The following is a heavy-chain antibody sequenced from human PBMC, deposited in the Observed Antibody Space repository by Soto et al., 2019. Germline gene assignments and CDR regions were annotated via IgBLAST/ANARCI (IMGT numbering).Heavy chain of an antibody. D-gene: IGHD6-13*01. CDR1: GGSISSGGYY. CDR2: IYYSGST. Sequence: SETLSLTCTVSGGSISSGGYYWSWIRQHPGKGLEWIGYIYYSGSTYYNPSLKSRVTISVDTSKNQFSLKLSSVTAADTAVYYCARVQGMIAAFDPWGQGTLVTVSS. J-gene: IGHJ5*02. CDR3: ARVQGMIAAFDP. V-gene: IGHV4-31*03.